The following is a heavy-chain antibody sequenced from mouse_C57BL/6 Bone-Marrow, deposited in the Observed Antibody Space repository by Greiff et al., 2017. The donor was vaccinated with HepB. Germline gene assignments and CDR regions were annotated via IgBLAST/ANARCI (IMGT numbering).Heavy chain of an antibody. V-gene: IGHV1-81*01. CDR1: GYTFTSYG. Sequence: QVQLQQSGAELARPGASVKLSCKASGYTFTSYGISWVKQRTGQGLEWIGEIYPRSGNTYYNEKFKGKATLTADKSSSTAYMELRSLTSEDSAVYFCASYYYGSSYFLFAYWGQGTLVTVSA. J-gene: IGHJ3*01. CDR3: ASYYYGSSYFLFAY. CDR2: IYPRSGNT. D-gene: IGHD1-1*01.